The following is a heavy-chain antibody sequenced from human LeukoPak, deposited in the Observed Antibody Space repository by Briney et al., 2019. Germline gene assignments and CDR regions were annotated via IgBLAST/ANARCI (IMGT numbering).Heavy chain of an antibody. CDR1: GFTFSDYY. CDR3: AKDRTKVATKNWYFDL. D-gene: IGHD5-12*01. CDR2: ISYSGRST. J-gene: IGHJ2*01. V-gene: IGHV3-23*01. Sequence: GGSLRLSCAASGFTFSDYYMNWIRQAPGKGLEWVSAISYSGRSTYYADSVKGRFTISRDNSKNTLYLQMNSLRAEDTAVYYCAKDRTKVATKNWYFDLWGRGTLVTVSS.